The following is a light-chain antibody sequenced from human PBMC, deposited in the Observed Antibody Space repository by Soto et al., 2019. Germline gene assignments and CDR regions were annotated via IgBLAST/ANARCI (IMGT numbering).Light chain of an antibody. V-gene: IGKV1-39*01. Sequence: DAQMTQSPSSLSASVGDSVTITCRASQSIGTYLDWYQHKPGKAPKLLIYAASSLQSRVPSRFSGSGSGTDFTLSISSLQPEDLATYYCQESHSTFGQGTKLEIK. CDR1: QSIGTY. CDR3: QESHST. CDR2: AAS. J-gene: IGKJ2*01.